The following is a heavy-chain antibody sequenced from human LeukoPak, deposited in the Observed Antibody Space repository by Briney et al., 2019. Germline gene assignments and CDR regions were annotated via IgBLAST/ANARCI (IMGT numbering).Heavy chain of an antibody. J-gene: IGHJ4*02. D-gene: IGHD1-1*01. V-gene: IGHV5-51*01. Sequence: RGESLKISCKGCGYSFTSYWIGWVRQMPGKGLESMGSIYPGDSDTTYSPSFQGQVTISADKSISTAYLQWSSLKASDTAIYYCATREGTNGGFDYWGQGTLVTVSS. CDR2: IYPGDSDT. CDR1: GYSFTSYW. CDR3: ATREGTNGGFDY.